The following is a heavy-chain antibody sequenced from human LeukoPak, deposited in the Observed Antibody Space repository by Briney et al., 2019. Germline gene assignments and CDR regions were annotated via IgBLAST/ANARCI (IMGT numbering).Heavy chain of an antibody. CDR1: GFTFSSYS. CDR2: ISSSSSYI. J-gene: IGHJ6*02. CDR3: ARGVMGYSSSSPISYGMDV. V-gene: IGHV3-21*01. D-gene: IGHD6-6*01. Sequence: PGGSLRLSCAASGFTFSSYSMNWVRQAPGKGLEWVSSISSSSSYIYYADSVKGRFTISRDNAKNSLYLQMNSLRAEDTAVYYCARGVMGYSSSSPISYGMDVWGQGTTVTVSS.